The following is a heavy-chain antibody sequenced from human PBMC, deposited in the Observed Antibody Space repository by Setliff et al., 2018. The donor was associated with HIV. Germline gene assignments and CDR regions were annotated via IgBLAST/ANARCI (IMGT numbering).Heavy chain of an antibody. D-gene: IGHD3-10*01. CDR3: ARGKGVGGVVITGGLDV. V-gene: IGHV1-8*01. Sequence: ASVKVSCKASGHTFTNVDIHWLRRATGHGLEWMGWMNPNTGVSGYALKFQARVTMTRDTSISTAYMELSSLTSEDTAVYYCARGKGVGGVVITGGLDVWGKGTTVTVSS. CDR2: MNPNTGVS. CDR1: GHTFTNVD. J-gene: IGHJ6*04.